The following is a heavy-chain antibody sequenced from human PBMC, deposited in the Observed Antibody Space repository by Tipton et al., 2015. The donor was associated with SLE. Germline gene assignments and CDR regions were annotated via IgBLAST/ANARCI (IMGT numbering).Heavy chain of an antibody. J-gene: IGHJ4*02. D-gene: IGHD1-14*01. V-gene: IGHV3-74*01. CDR2: ISSDGRTT. Sequence: SLRLSCAASGFTFRSSWMHWVRQVPGKGLVWVSRISSDGRTTNYADSVKGRFTISGENAKNSLYLQMNSLRAEDTAVYYCANRYPSRYWGQGTLITVSS. CDR1: GFTFRSSW. CDR3: ANRYPSRY.